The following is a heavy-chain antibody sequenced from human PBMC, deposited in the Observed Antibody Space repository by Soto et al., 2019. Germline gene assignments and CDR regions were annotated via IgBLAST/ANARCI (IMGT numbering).Heavy chain of an antibody. CDR1: VFTFSSYA. Sequence: PGGSLRLSCAASVFTFSSYAMSWVRQAPGKRLEWVSAISGSGGSTYYADSVKGRFTISRDNSKNTLYLQMNSLRAEDTAVYYCAKNRYNWNVFDYWGQGPLVTVSS. CDR3: AKNRYNWNVFDY. V-gene: IGHV3-23*01. J-gene: IGHJ4*02. CDR2: ISGSGGST. D-gene: IGHD1-20*01.